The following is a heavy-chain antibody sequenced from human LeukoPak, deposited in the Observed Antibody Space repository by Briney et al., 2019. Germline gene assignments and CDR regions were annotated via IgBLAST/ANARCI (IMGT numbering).Heavy chain of an antibody. D-gene: IGHD6-6*01. Sequence: PGGSLRLSCAASGFTFSGYWMTWVRQAPGTGLEWVTYMNEGGTEIYYLDSVKGRFSISRDNGKNSLYPQMNSLRVEDTAVYYCARGVYAFDVWGQGTMVTVSS. CDR2: MNEGGTEI. CDR3: ARGVYAFDV. J-gene: IGHJ3*01. CDR1: GFTFSGYW. V-gene: IGHV3-7*01.